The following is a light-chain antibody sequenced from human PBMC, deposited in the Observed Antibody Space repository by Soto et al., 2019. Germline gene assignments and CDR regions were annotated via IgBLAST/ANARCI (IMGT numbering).Light chain of an antibody. J-gene: IGKJ1*01. CDR1: QSINVN. Sequence: EIVVTQSPATLSVSPGERATLSCRASQSINVNLAWYQQKPGQAPRLLIYGASTRATGIPTRISGSGSGTEFTLTISSLQSEDFAVYYCDQYNNWPRTFGQGTKVEIK. V-gene: IGKV3-15*01. CDR2: GAS. CDR3: DQYNNWPRT.